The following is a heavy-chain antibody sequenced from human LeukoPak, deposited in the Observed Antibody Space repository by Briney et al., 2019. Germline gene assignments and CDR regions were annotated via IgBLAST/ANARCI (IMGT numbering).Heavy chain of an antibody. J-gene: IGHJ4*02. V-gene: IGHV1-69*13. Sequence: ASVKVSCKASGGTFSSYAISWVRQAPGQGLEWMGGIIPIFGTANYAQKFQGRVTITADESTSTAYMELNSLRSEDTAVYYCARAPRYCSSTSCLFDYWGLGTLVTVSS. CDR3: ARAPRYCSSTSCLFDY. CDR1: GGTFSSYA. D-gene: IGHD2-2*01. CDR2: IIPIFGTA.